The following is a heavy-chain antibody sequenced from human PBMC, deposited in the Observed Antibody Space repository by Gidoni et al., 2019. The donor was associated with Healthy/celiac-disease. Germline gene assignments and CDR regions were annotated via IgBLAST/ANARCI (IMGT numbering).Heavy chain of an antibody. CDR3: ARVGKQRLDIVVVPAADSPYYYGMDV. D-gene: IGHD2-2*01. CDR1: GFTFSSYG. Sequence: QVQLVESGGGVVQPGRSLRLSCAASGFTFSSYGMHWVRQAPGKGLGWVAVIWYDGSNKYYADSVKGRFTISRDNSKNTLYLQMNSLRAEDTAVYYCARVGKQRLDIVVVPAADSPYYYGMDVWGQGTTVTASS. J-gene: IGHJ6*02. CDR2: IWYDGSNK. V-gene: IGHV3-33*01.